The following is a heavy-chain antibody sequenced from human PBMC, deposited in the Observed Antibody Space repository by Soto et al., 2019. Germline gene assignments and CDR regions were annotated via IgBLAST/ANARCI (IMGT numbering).Heavy chain of an antibody. CDR2: ISAYNGNP. CDR1: GYTFTSYG. V-gene: IGHV1-18*01. D-gene: IGHD6-19*01. CDR3: ARVARSGWSPGRYRNCFGP. J-gene: IGHJ5*02. Sequence: QVQLVQSGAEVKKPGASVRVSCKASGYTFTSYGISWVRQAPGQGLEWMGWISAYNGNPNYAQKLQGRVTMTTDSSTSTAYMELRSLTSGDTAMYYCARVARSGWSPGRYRNCFGPWGQGTLVTVSS.